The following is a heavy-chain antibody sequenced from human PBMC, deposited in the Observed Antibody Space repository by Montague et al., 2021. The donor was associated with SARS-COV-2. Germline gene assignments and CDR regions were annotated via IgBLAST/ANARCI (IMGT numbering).Heavy chain of an antibody. CDR2: TSYSGST. CDR3: ARWGEYYDSPYYYYALDV. V-gene: IGHV4-59*12. CDR1: GVSISPYY. Sequence: SETLSLTCTVSGVSISPYYWGWIRQSPGKGLECIGYTSYSGSTDYNPSLKSRVTISMDTSTNQFSLKLSSVTAADTAVYYCARWGEYYDSPYYYYALDVWGQGTPVTVSS. D-gene: IGHD3-3*01. J-gene: IGHJ6*02.